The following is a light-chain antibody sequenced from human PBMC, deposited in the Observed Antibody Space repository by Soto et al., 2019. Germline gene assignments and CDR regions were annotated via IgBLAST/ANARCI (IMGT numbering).Light chain of an antibody. CDR2: GAF. CDR3: QQYDKWPYT. V-gene: IGKV3-15*01. Sequence: EIVLTQSPATLSVSPGERATLSCRTSQSVGSNLAWYQQKPGQAPRLLIYGAFIRAPGFPVTFRGTGSGSEFTLTISSLQSEDGALYYCQQYDKWPYTFGGGTKVDIK. J-gene: IGKJ2*01. CDR1: QSVGSN.